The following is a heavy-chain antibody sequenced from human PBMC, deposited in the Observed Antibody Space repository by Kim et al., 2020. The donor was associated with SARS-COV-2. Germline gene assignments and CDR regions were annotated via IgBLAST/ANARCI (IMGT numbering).Heavy chain of an antibody. D-gene: IGHD6-13*01. CDR2: IGTAGDT. CDR3: ARRGSWAAAAGTGGVDAFDI. Sequence: GGSLRLSCAASGFTFSSYDMHWVRQATGKGLEWVSAIGTAGDTYYPGSVKGRFTISRENAKNSLYLQMNSLRAGDTAVYYCARRGSWAAAAGTGGVDAFDIWGQGTMVTVSS. J-gene: IGHJ3*02. CDR1: GFTFSSYD. V-gene: IGHV3-13*04.